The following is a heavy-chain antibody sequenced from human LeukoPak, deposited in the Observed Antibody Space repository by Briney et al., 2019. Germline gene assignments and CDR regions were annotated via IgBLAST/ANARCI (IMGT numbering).Heavy chain of an antibody. CDR3: ARLSTRPYSSGWYWSNNWFDP. V-gene: IGHV4-34*01. J-gene: IGHJ5*02. D-gene: IGHD6-19*01. CDR1: GGSFSGYY. CDR2: TNHSGST. Sequence: SETLSLTCAVYGGSFSGYYWSWIRQPPGKGLEWIGETNHSGSTNYNPSLKSRVTISVDTSKNQFSLKLSSVTAADTAVYYCARLSTRPYSSGWYWSNNWFDPWGQGTLVTVSS.